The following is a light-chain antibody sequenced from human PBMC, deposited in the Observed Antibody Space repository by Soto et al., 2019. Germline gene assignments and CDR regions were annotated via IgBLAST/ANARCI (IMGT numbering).Light chain of an antibody. CDR3: SSYTSSSTYV. CDR2: EVS. V-gene: IGLV2-11*01. CDR1: SSDVGGYNY. Sequence: QSVLTQPRSVSGSPGQSVTISCTGTSSDVGGYNYVSWYQQHPGKAPKLMIYEVSNRPSGVPDRFSGSKSGNTASLTISGLQAEDEADYYCSSYTSSSTYVFGTGTKLTVL. J-gene: IGLJ1*01.